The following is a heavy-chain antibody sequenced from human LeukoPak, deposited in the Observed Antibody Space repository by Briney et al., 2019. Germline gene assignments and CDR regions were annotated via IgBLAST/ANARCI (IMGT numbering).Heavy chain of an antibody. CDR1: GYRFTGYY. V-gene: IGHV1-2*02. D-gene: IGHD1-26*01. CDR3: ERASGSYWWFDS. Sequence: ASVKVSCKSSGYRFTGYYLRWLRLPPGQGLELVGFVNPNSGDTNYAQKFKSSVTMTRDTSISTVYMELSRLRSDDTAVYYCERASGSYWWFDSWGQGTLVTVSS. J-gene: IGHJ5*01. CDR2: VNPNSGDT.